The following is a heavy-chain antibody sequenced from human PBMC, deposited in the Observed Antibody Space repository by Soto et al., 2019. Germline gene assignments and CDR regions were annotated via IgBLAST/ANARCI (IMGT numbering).Heavy chain of an antibody. CDR3: ARGRVDIVATSLEPYYYYYMDV. CDR1: GYTFTSYD. D-gene: IGHD5-12*01. Sequence: ASVKVSCKASGYTFTSYDINWVRQATGQGLEWMGWMNPNSGITGYAQKFQGRVTMTRNTSISTAYMELSSLRSEDTAVYYCARGRVDIVATSLEPYYYYYMDVWGKGTTVTVSS. J-gene: IGHJ6*03. CDR2: MNPNSGIT. V-gene: IGHV1-8*01.